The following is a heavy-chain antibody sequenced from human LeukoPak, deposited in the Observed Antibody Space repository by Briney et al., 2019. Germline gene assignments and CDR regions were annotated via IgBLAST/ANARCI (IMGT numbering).Heavy chain of an antibody. CDR2: INPNSGGT. J-gene: IGHJ4*02. D-gene: IGHD3-22*01. CDR3: APAGYSHHSSGSYCFDY. V-gene: IGHV1-2*02. CDR1: GYTFTGYY. Sequence: GASVKVSCKASGYTFTGYYVHWVRQAPGQGLEWMGWINPNSGGTNYAQKFQGRVTMTRDTSISTAFMEVSSLKSDDTAVYYCAPAGYSHHSSGSYCFDYWGQGTLVTVSS.